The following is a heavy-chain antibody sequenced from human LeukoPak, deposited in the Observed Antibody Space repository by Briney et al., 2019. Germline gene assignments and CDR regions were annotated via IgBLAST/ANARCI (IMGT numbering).Heavy chain of an antibody. CDR1: GGSFSGYY. CDR3: ASVRRGFGESAKYYAYYYMGV. J-gene: IGHJ6*03. D-gene: IGHD3-10*01. Sequence: SETLSLTCAVYGGSFSGYYWSWIRQPPGKGLEGIGEINHSGSTYYNPSLRSRVTISLDTSKNQFSLKLNSVTAADTAVYYCASVRRGFGESAKYYAYYYMGVWGKGTTVTISS. V-gene: IGHV4-34*01. CDR2: INHSGST.